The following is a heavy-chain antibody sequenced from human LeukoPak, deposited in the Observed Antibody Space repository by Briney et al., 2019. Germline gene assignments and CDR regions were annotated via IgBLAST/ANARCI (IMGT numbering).Heavy chain of an antibody. CDR2: ISWNSGSI. D-gene: IGHD1-26*01. J-gene: IGHJ4*02. CDR1: GFTFDDYA. Sequence: GGSLRLSCATSGFTFDDYAMHWVRQAPGKGLEWVSGISWNSGSIGYADSAKGRFTISRDNAKNSLYLQMNSLRAEDTAIYYCVRDRGTYRPIDYWGQGTLVTVSS. V-gene: IGHV3-9*01. CDR3: VRDRGTYRPIDY.